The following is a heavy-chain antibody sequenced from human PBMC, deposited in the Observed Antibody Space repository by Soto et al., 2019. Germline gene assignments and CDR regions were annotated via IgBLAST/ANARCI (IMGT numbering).Heavy chain of an antibody. D-gene: IGHD4-17*01. V-gene: IGHV1-69*01. Sequence: QVQLVQSGAEVQKPGSSVKVSCKASGGTFSSYAISWVRQAPGQGLEWMGGIIPIFGTANYAQKFQGRVTITADESTSTAYMELSSLRSEDTAVYYCASSPAYGDYDPYWYFDLWGRGTLVTVSS. CDR3: ASSPAYGDYDPYWYFDL. J-gene: IGHJ2*01. CDR2: IIPIFGTA. CDR1: GGTFSSYA.